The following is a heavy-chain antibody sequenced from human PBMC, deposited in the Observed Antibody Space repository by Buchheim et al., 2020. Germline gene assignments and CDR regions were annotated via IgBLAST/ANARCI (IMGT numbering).Heavy chain of an antibody. CDR1: GGSFSGYY. Sequence: VQLQQWGAGLLKPSETLSLTCAVYGGSFSGYYWSWIRQPPGKGLEWIGEINHSGSTNYNPSLKSRVTISVDTSKNQFSLKLSSVTAADTAVYYCARAQYGDYAWFDPWGQGTL. CDR2: INHSGST. CDR3: ARAQYGDYAWFDP. V-gene: IGHV4-34*01. J-gene: IGHJ5*02. D-gene: IGHD4-17*01.